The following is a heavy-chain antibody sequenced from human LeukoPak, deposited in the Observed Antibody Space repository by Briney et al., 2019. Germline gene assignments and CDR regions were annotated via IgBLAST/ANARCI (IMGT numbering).Heavy chain of an antibody. V-gene: IGHV1-18*01. Sequence: GASVKVSCKASGYTFTNFGISWVRQAPGQGLEWVGWISAHNGNTNYAQKLQGRVTMTTDTSTGTAYMELRSLRSDDTAVYYCATDTTFDWLLGSIYYYYGMDVWGQGTTVTVSS. J-gene: IGHJ6*02. CDR2: ISAHNGNT. D-gene: IGHD3-9*01. CDR1: GYTFTNFG. CDR3: ATDTTFDWLLGSIYYYYGMDV.